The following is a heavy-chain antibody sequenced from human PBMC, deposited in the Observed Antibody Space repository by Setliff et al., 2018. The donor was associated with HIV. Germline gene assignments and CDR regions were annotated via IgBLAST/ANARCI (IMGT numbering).Heavy chain of an antibody. J-gene: IGHJ4*02. CDR3: ARDVSWRVRTYIDY. D-gene: IGHD3-3*01. V-gene: IGHV3-21*01. Sequence: GGSLRLSCAASGFTFSTYSMNWGRQAPGKGLEWGSSISSSSRSKYYADSVKGRFTISRDNAKNSLYLQMNSLTAEDTAVYYCARDVSWRVRTYIDYWGQGALVTVSS. CDR1: GFTFSTYS. CDR2: ISSSSRSK.